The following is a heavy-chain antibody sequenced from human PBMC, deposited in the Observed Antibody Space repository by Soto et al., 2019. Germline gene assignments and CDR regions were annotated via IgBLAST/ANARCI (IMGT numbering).Heavy chain of an antibody. CDR2: IYYSGST. CDR3: ARVLASIAARPQLYYYYYGMDV. CDR1: GGSMSSGDYY. D-gene: IGHD6-6*01. V-gene: IGHV4-30-4*01. J-gene: IGHJ6*02. Sequence: SETLSLTCTVSGGSMSSGDYYWSWIRQPPGKGLEWIGYIYYSGSTYYNPSLKSRVTISVDTSKNQFSLKLSSVTAADTAVYYCARVLASIAARPQLYYYYYGMDVWGQGTTVTVSS.